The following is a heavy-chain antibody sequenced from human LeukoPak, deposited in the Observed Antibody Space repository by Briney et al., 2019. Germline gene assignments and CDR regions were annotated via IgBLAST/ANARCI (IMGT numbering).Heavy chain of an antibody. V-gene: IGHV4-38-2*01. J-gene: IGHJ4*02. Sequence: PSETLSLTCAVSGYSITSTYWWGWIRQTPGRGLEWIGSLHHSGSTSYSPSLKSRVTISVDTSKNQFSLKLSSVTAADTAVYYCARHMGLGYSYGYPYFDYWGQGTLVTVSS. CDR1: GYSITSTYW. CDR3: ARHMGLGYSYGYPYFDY. D-gene: IGHD5-18*01. CDR2: LHHSGST.